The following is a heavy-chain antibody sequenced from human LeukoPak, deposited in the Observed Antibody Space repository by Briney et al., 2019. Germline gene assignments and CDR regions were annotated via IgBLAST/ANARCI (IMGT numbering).Heavy chain of an antibody. CDR2: IYYSGST. V-gene: IGHV4-31*03. Sequence: SETLSLTCTVSGGSISSGGYYWSWIRQHPGKGQEWIGYIYYSGSTYYNPSLKSRVTISVDTSKNQFSLKLSSVTAADTAVYYCARRRSSRTYYFDYWGQGTLVTVSS. CDR1: GGSISSGGYY. J-gene: IGHJ4*02. D-gene: IGHD1-1*01. CDR3: ARRRSSRTYYFDY.